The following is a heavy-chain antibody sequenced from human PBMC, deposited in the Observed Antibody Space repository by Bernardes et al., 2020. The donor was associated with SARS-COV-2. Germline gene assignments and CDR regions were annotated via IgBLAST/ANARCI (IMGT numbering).Heavy chain of an antibody. V-gene: IGHV4-34*01. CDR1: GGSFSGYY. J-gene: IGHJ6*02. CDR3: ARGQGLLSYYYYYYGMDV. Sequence: SETLSLTCAVYGGSFSGYYWGWIRQPPGKGLEWIGEISHSGSTNYNPSLKSRVTLSVETSKNQISLKLSSVTAADTAVYYCARGQGLLSYYYYYYGMDVWGQGTTVTVSS. CDR2: ISHSGST. D-gene: IGHD6-25*01.